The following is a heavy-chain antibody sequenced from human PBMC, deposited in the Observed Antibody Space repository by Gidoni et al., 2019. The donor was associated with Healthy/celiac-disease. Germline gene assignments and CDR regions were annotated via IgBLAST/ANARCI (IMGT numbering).Heavy chain of an antibody. CDR1: GFTFSSDA. V-gene: IGHV3-23*01. Sequence: EVQLLAYGGGLVQPGGSLRLSCAASGFTFSSDAQSWVRQAPGKGLEWVSAISGSGGSTYYADSVKGRFTISRDNSKNTLYLQMNSLRAEDTAVYYCAKDVTHEYDYVWGSYRRNAFDIWGQGTMVTVSS. CDR3: AKDVTHEYDYVWGSYRRNAFDI. J-gene: IGHJ3*02. D-gene: IGHD3-16*02. CDR2: ISGSGGST.